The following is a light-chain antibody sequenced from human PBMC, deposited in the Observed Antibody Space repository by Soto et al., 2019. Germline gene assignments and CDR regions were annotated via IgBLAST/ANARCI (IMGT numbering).Light chain of an antibody. CDR3: QQYNSYPYT. CDR1: QSISTW. V-gene: IGKV1-5*01. J-gene: IGKJ2*01. Sequence: DIQMTQSPSTVSASVGDAVTITCRASQSISTWLAWYQQKPGKAPNLLIYDASTLESGGPSGFSGSGSGTEFTLTISSLQPDDSATYYCQQYNSYPYTFGQGTKVDI. CDR2: DAS.